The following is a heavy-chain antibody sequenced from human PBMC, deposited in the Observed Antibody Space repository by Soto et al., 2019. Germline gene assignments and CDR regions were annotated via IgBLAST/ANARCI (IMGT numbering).Heavy chain of an antibody. CDR2: IKQDGSEK. Sequence: GGSLRLSCAASGFTFSSYWMSWVRQAPGKGLEWVANIKQDGSEKYYVDSVKGRFTISRDNAKNSLYLQMNSLRAEDTAVYYCARDNDSSGYGGLEVDYWGQGTLVTVSS. CDR1: GFTFSSYW. J-gene: IGHJ4*02. V-gene: IGHV3-7*05. CDR3: ARDNDSSGYGGLEVDY. D-gene: IGHD3-22*01.